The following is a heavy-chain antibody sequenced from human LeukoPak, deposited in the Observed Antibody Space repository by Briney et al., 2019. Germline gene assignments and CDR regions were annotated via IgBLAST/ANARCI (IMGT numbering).Heavy chain of an antibody. Sequence: SGTLSPTCTVSGGSISSDDYYWSWIRQPPGKGLEWIGYIYYSGSTYYNPSLKSRVTISIDTSKNQFSLRLSSVTAADTAVYYCARGALPDWFDPWGPGTLVTVSS. D-gene: IGHD1-14*01. CDR1: GGSISSDDYY. J-gene: IGHJ5*02. CDR2: IYYSGST. CDR3: ARGALPDWFDP. V-gene: IGHV4-30-4*01.